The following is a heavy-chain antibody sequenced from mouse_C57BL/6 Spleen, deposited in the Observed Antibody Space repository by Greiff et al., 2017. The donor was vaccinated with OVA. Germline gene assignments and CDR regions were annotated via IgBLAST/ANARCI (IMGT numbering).Heavy chain of an antibody. CDR3: AREGSAGLRLFDY. D-gene: IGHD2-4*01. Sequence: QVQLQQSGPELVKPGASVKISCKASGYAFSSSWMNWVKQRPGKGLEWIGRIYPGDGDTNYNGKFKGKATLTADKSSSTAYMQLSSLTSEDSAVYFGAREGSAGLRLFDYWGQGTTLTVSS. CDR2: IYPGDGDT. J-gene: IGHJ2*01. CDR1: GYAFSSSW. V-gene: IGHV1-82*01.